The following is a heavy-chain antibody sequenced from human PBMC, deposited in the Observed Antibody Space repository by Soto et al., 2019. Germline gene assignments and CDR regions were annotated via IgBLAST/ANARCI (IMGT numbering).Heavy chain of an antibody. D-gene: IGHD2-15*01. CDR3: AKERLNIVVVVAATGPYGMDV. Sequence: QVQLVESGGGVVQPGRSLRLSCAASGFTFSSYGMHWVRQAPGKGLEWVAVISYDGSNKYYADSVKGRFTISRDNSKNTLYLQMNSLRAEDTAVYYCAKERLNIVVVVAATGPYGMDVWGQGTTVTVSS. CDR1: GFTFSSYG. V-gene: IGHV3-30*18. CDR2: ISYDGSNK. J-gene: IGHJ6*02.